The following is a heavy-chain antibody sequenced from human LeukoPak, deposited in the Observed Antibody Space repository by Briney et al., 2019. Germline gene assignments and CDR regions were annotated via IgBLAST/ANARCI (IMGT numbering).Heavy chain of an antibody. CDR3: ARRGFGGHFDY. Sequence: SETLSLTCTVSGGSISSSSYYWGWIRQPPGKGLEWIGSIYYSGSTYYNPSLKSRVTISVDTSKNQFSLKLSSVTAADPAVYYCARRGFGGHFDYWGQGTLVTVSS. D-gene: IGHD3-10*01. J-gene: IGHJ4*02. V-gene: IGHV4-39*01. CDR2: IYYSGST. CDR1: GGSISSSSYY.